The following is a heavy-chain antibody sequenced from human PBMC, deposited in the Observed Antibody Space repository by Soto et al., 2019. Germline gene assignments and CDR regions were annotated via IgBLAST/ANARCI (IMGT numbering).Heavy chain of an antibody. CDR3: ARGISSYYDFWSGSQPLDY. CDR2: INAGNGNT. D-gene: IGHD3-3*01. J-gene: IGHJ4*02. CDR1: GYTFTSYA. V-gene: IGHV1-3*01. Sequence: ASVKVSCKASGYTFTSYAMHWVRQAPGQRLEWMGWINAGNGNTKYSQKFQGRVTITRDTSASTAYMELSSLRSEDTAVYYCARGISSYYDFWSGSQPLDYWGQGTLVT.